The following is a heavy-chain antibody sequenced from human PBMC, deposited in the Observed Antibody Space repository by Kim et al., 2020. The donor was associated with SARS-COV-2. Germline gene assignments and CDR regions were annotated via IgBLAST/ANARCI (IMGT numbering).Heavy chain of an antibody. CDR3: AKDVRTAMVESMDV. V-gene: IGHV3-30-3*02. CDR2: IYYDGSQK. CDR1: GFTFSNFA. D-gene: IGHD5-18*01. Sequence: GGSLRLSCAASGFTFSNFALHWVRQAPGKGLEWVAAIYYDGSQKYYADSVKGRFTISRDNSKNTLFLQMNSLRVEDTAVYYCAKDVRTAMVESMDVWGQGTTVTVSS. J-gene: IGHJ6*02.